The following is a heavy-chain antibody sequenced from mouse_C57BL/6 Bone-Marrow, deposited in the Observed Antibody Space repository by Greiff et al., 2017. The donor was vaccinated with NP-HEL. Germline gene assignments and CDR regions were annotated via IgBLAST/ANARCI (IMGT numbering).Heavy chain of an antibody. CDR1: GISITTGNYR. CDR2: IYYSGTI. J-gene: IGHJ2*01. Sequence: EVKLVESGPGLVKPSQTVFLTCTVTGISITTGNYRWSWIRQFPGNKLEWIGYIYYSGTITYNPSLTSRTTITRDTPKNQFFLEMNSLTAEDTATYYCALEGFYYGYDVGYFDYWGQGTTLTVSS. D-gene: IGHD2-2*01. V-gene: IGHV3-5*01. CDR3: ALEGFYYGYDVGYFDY.